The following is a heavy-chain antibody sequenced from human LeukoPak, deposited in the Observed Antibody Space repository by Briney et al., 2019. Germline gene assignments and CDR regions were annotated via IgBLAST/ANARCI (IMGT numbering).Heavy chain of an antibody. CDR1: GYTFTSYD. CDR2: MNPNSGNT. V-gene: IGHV1-8*01. J-gene: IGHJ6*02. D-gene: IGHD7-27*01. Sequence: ASVKVSRKASGYTFTSYDINWVRQATGQGLEWMGWMNPNSGNTGYAQKFQGRVTMTRNTSISTAYMELSSLRSEDTAVYYCARGSGVLSYYYYGMDVWGQGTTVTVSS. CDR3: ARGSGVLSYYYYGMDV.